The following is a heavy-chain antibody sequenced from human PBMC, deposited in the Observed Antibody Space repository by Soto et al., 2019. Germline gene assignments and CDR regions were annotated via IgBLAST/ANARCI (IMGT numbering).Heavy chain of an antibody. CDR3: ASPNTSGTREGSLAH. J-gene: IGHJ4*01. V-gene: IGHV1-69*13. CDR2: IIPIFGAA. D-gene: IGHD1-1*01. Sequence: SVKVSCKXSGGTFSSSALCWVRQAPGQGLEWMGGIIPIFGAAYYAQKFQGRITITADESTSTAYMELSSLRSEDTAVYYCASPNTSGTREGSLAHWGHGTRVTVSS. CDR1: GGTFSSSA.